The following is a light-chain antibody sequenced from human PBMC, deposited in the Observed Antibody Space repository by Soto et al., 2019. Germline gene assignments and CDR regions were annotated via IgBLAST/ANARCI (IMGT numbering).Light chain of an antibody. CDR2: AGS. V-gene: IGKV1-39*01. J-gene: IGKJ2*01. CDR1: QTIGRY. Sequence: DIQMTQSPSSLSASGGDRVTITCRASQTIGRYLNWYQQQPGKAPKLLIYAGSNLQSGVPSRFSGTGSGTDFTLTISSLQPEDFAIYYCQQSFITPHTFGQGTRVEIK. CDR3: QQSFITPHT.